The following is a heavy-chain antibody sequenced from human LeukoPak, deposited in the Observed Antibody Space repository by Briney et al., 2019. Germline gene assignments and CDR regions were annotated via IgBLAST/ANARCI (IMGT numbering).Heavy chain of an antibody. Sequence: PGGSLRLSCAASGFTFSSYEMNGVRQAPGKGLEWVSYISSSGSTKYYADSVKGRFTISRDNAKNSLYLQMNSLSAEDTAVYYCARVGGSYEFDYWGQGTLVTVSS. J-gene: IGHJ4*02. CDR1: GFTFSSYE. D-gene: IGHD1-26*01. CDR2: ISSSGSTK. V-gene: IGHV3-48*03. CDR3: ARVGGSYEFDY.